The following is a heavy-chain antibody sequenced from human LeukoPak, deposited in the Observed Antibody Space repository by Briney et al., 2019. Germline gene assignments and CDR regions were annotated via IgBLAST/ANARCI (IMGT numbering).Heavy chain of an antibody. CDR1: GDSITGYY. CDR2: IYYTGHT. CDR3: ARTTRLYYYGSGSPRRGYMDV. J-gene: IGHJ6*03. D-gene: IGHD3-10*01. Sequence: SETLSLTCTVSGDSITGYYWGGIRQPPGKGLEWIGNIYYTGHTYYNASLKSRVTISVDTSKNQFSLKLSSVTAADTAVYYCARTTRLYYYGSGSPRRGYMDVWGKGTTVTISS. V-gene: IGHV4-39*07.